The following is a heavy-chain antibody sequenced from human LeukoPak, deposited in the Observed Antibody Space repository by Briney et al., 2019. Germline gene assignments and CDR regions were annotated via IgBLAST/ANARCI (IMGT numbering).Heavy chain of an antibody. CDR2: NYYSGST. CDR1: GGSISSTSYY. J-gene: IGHJ4*02. V-gene: IGHV4-39*01. CDR3: ARRVGRGYSYGPNYFFDY. Sequence: SETLSLTCTVSGGSISSTSYYWGWIRQPPGKGLEWIGSNYYSGSTYYNPSLKSRVAMSVDTSKNQFSLKVTSVTAADTAVFYCARRVGRGYSYGPNYFFDYWGQGTLVTVSS. D-gene: IGHD5-18*01.